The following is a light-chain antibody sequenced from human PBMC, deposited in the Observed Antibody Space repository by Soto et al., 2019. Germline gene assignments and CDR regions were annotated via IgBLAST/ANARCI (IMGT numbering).Light chain of an antibody. Sequence: DIQMTQSPSSLSASVGDRVTITCRASQSISSYLNWYQQKPGKAPKLLIYAASSLQSGVPSRFSGSGSGTHFTLTISSLQPEEFATYYCQQSYSTPETFGQGTKLEIK. CDR2: AAS. J-gene: IGKJ2*01. CDR3: QQSYSTPET. V-gene: IGKV1-39*01. CDR1: QSISSY.